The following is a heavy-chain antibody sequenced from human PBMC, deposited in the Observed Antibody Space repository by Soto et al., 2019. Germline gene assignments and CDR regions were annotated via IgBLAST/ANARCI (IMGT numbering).Heavy chain of an antibody. V-gene: IGHV4-39*07. CDR1: GGSISSSSYY. J-gene: IGHJ6*02. D-gene: IGHD6-19*01. CDR3: ARDLMTYISGWYPDYYYYGMDV. Sequence: TSETLSLTCTVSGGSISSSSYYWGWIRQPPGKGLEWIGSIYYSGSTYYNPSLKSRVTISVDTSKNQFSLKLSSVTAADTAVYYCARDLMTYISGWYPDYYYYGMDVWGQGTTVTVSS. CDR2: IYYSGST.